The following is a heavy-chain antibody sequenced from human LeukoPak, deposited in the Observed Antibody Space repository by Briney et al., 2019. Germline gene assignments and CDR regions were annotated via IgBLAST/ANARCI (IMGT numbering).Heavy chain of an antibody. CDR3: ARHGADSSEYYDFWSGYYGRLGAFDI. D-gene: IGHD3-3*01. Sequence: SETLSLTCTVSGGSISSYYWSWIRQPPGMGLEWIGYIYYSGSTNYNPSLKSRVTISVDTSKNQFSLKLSSVTAADTAVYYCARHGADSSEYYDFWSGYYGRLGAFDIWGQGTMVTVSS. CDR2: IYYSGST. V-gene: IGHV4-59*08. CDR1: GGSISSYY. J-gene: IGHJ3*02.